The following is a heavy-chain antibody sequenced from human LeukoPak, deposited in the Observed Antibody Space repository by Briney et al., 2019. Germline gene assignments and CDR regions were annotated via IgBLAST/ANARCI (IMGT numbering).Heavy chain of an antibody. CDR3: ARDLQAVAGIYAFDI. CDR1: GGSVSSGGYY. J-gene: IGHJ3*02. Sequence: SETLSLTCTVSGGSVSSGGYYWSWIRQHPGKGLEWIGYIYYSGSTYYNPSFKSRVTISVDTSKNQFSLKLSSVTAADTAVYYCARDLQAVAGIYAFDIWGQGTMVTVSS. D-gene: IGHD6-19*01. CDR2: IYYSGST. V-gene: IGHV4-31*03.